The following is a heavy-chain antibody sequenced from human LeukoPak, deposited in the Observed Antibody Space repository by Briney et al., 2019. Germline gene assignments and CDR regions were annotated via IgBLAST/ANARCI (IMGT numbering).Heavy chain of an antibody. CDR1: GFTFSSDA. CDR3: ARDIGSGYYYHYGMDV. D-gene: IGHD2-15*01. CDR2: ISSNGGST. V-gene: IGHV3-64*01. J-gene: IGHJ6*02. Sequence: PGGSLRLSCAASGFTFSSDAMHWVRQAPGKGLEYVSAISSNGGSTYYANSVKGRFTISRDNSKNTLYLQMGSLRAEDMAVYYCARDIGSGYYYHYGMDVWGQGTTVTVSS.